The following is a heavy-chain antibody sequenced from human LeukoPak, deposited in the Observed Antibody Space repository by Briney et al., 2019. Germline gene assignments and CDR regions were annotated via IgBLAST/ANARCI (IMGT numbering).Heavy chain of an antibody. D-gene: IGHD2-2*02. CDR1: GRSFSGYH. J-gene: IGHJ6*02. V-gene: IGHV4-34*01. Sequence: SETLSLTCAVHGRSFSGYHWSWIRQSPGKGLEWIGEITYNGITNYNPSLKVTISVDTSKNLLSLKLSSVTAADTGIYFCTRSGLTGMRTYPRTSSYYYGMDVWGQGTAVTVSS. CDR3: TRSGLTGMRTYPRTSSYYYGMDV. CDR2: ITYNGIT.